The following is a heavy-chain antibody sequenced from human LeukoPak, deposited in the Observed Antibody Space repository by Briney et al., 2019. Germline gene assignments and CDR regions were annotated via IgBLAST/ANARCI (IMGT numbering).Heavy chain of an antibody. CDR2: IYYSGST. V-gene: IGHV4-59*08. Sequence: PSETLSLTCTVSGGSISSYYWSLIRQPPGKGLEWIGYIYYSGSTNYNPSLKSRVTISVDTSKNQFSLKLSSVTAADTAVYYCARYATVTAYFDYWGQGTLVTVSS. D-gene: IGHD4-17*01. J-gene: IGHJ4*02. CDR3: ARYATVTAYFDY. CDR1: GGSISSYY.